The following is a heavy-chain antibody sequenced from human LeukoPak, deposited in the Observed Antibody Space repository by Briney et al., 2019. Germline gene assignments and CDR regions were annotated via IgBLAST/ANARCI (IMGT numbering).Heavy chain of an antibody. Sequence: GSLRLSCAASGFTLSSYSMNWVRQAPGKGLEWVSSISSSSSYIYYADSVKGRFTISRDNAKNSLYLQMNSLRAEDTAVYYCARGNIAAAGTDYWGQGTLVTVSS. CDR3: ARGNIAAAGTDY. J-gene: IGHJ4*02. CDR2: ISSSSSYI. D-gene: IGHD6-13*01. V-gene: IGHV3-21*01. CDR1: GFTLSSYS.